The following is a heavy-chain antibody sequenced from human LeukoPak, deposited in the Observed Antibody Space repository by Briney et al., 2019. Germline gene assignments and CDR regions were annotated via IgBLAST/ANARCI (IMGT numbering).Heavy chain of an antibody. CDR2: ISGRGDST. CDR1: GFTFSSSA. CDR3: ARNRLSVTDY. J-gene: IGHJ4*02. D-gene: IGHD2/OR15-2a*01. V-gene: IGHV3-23*01. Sequence: GGSLRLSCAASGFTFSSSAMSWVRQAPGKGLEWVSTISGRGDSTYYADSVKGRFTISRDNSKNTLYLQMNSLRADDTAVYYCARNRLSVTDYWGQGTLVTVSS.